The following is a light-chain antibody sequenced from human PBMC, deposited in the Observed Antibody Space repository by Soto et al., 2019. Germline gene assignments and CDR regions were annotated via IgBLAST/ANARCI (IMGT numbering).Light chain of an antibody. CDR3: QQYNNWPPWT. V-gene: IGKV3-15*01. J-gene: IGKJ1*01. CDR1: QSVSSN. CDR2: GAS. Sequence: EIVMTQSPATLSVSPGERASLSCRANQSVSSNLAWYQQKPGQAPRLLISGASTRATGVPARFSGSGSGTEFTLTISSLQSEDFAVYYCQQYNNWPPWTFGQGTRVEI.